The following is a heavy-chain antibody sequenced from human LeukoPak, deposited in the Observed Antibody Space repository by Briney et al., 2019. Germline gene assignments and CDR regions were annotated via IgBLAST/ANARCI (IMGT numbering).Heavy chain of an antibody. Sequence: GGSLRLSCAASGFTFSNYAMSWVRQAPGKGLEWVSAVSGSGGSTYYADSVKGRFTISRDNSKNTLYLQMNSLRAEDTAVYYCAKDMRFDWTPYYFDYWGQGTLVTVSS. CDR2: VSGSGGST. J-gene: IGHJ4*02. CDR1: GFTFSNYA. V-gene: IGHV3-23*01. D-gene: IGHD3-9*01. CDR3: AKDMRFDWTPYYFDY.